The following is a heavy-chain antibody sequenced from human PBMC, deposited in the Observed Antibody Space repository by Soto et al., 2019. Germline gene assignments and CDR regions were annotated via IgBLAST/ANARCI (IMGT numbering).Heavy chain of an antibody. V-gene: IGHV3-23*01. CDR2: ISGSGGST. D-gene: IGHD3-9*01. CDR1: GFTFSSYA. J-gene: IGHJ4*02. CDR3: AKVVRPDILRYFDWLSFDY. Sequence: GGSLRLSCAASGFTFSSYAMSWVRQAPGKGLEWVSAISGSGGSTYYADSVRGRFTISRDNSKNTLYLQMNSLRAEDTAVYYCAKVVRPDILRYFDWLSFDYWGQGTLVTVSS.